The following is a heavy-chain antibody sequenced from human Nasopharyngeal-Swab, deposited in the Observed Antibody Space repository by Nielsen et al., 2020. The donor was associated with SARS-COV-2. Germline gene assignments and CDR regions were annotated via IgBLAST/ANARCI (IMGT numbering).Heavy chain of an antibody. CDR2: ISGDGGST. D-gene: IGHD1-1*01. V-gene: IGHV3-43*02. CDR1: GFTFDDYA. CDR3: AKDTWNDVGVDAFDI. J-gene: IGHJ3*02. Sequence: GGSLRLSCAASGFTFDDYAMHWVRQAPGKGLEWVSLISGDGGSTYYADSVKGRFTISRDNSKNSLYLQMNSLRTEDTALYYCAKDTWNDVGVDAFDIWGQGTMVTVSS.